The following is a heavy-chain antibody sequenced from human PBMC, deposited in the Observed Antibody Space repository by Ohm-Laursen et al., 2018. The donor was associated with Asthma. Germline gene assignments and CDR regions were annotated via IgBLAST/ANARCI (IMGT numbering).Heavy chain of an antibody. CDR2: INPLGYEK. Sequence: SLRLSCTASGVAFTDSWVSWVRQLPGGSLEWVAKINPLGYEKYYMDSVRGRFTVSRDNAKNSLYLEMNSLRVEDTAVYYCVTDAWWSYVHWGLGTLVTVSS. CDR3: VTDAWWSYVH. D-gene: IGHD1-26*01. V-gene: IGHV3-7*01. J-gene: IGHJ4*02. CDR1: GVAFTDSW.